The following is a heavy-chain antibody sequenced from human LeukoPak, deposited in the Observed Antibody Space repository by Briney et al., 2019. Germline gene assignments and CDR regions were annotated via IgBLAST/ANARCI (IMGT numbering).Heavy chain of an antibody. CDR1: GFTFSNYA. Sequence: GGSLRLSCAASGFTFSNYAMNWVRQGPGKGLEWVAYIAHHGNNKYYADSVKGRFTISRDNSKGSLYLQMNSLRADDTAVYYCAKDGSWSCTDWGQGTLVRVSS. CDR3: AKDGSWSCTD. D-gene: IGHD2-8*02. V-gene: IGHV3-30*02. CDR2: IAHHGNNK. J-gene: IGHJ4*02.